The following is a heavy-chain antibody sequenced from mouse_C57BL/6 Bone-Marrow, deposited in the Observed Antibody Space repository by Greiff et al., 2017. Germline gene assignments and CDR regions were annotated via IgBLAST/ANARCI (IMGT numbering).Heavy chain of an antibody. CDR3: ARQDYGSSYDYAMDY. CDR1: GFTFSDYG. D-gene: IGHD1-1*01. CDR2: ISNLAYSI. Sequence: EVKLVASGGGLVQPGGSLKLSCAASGFTFSDYGMAWVRQAPRKGPAWVAFISNLAYSIYYADTVTGRFTISRANAKNTLYLEMSSLRSEDTAMYYCARQDYGSSYDYAMDYWGQGTSVTVSS. V-gene: IGHV5-15*01. J-gene: IGHJ4*01.